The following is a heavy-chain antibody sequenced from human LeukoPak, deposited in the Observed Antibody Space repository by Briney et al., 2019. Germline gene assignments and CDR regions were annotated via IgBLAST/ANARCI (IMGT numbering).Heavy chain of an antibody. V-gene: IGHV3-21*01. D-gene: IGHD5-18*01. CDR3: ARGIRGYSYGYVR. J-gene: IGHJ4*02. CDR2: ISSSSSYI. Sequence: GGSLRLSCAASGFTFSSYSMNWVRQAPGKGLEWVSSISSSSSYIYYADSVKGRFTISRDNAKNSLYLQMNSLRAEDTAVYYCARGIRGYSYGYVRWGQGTLVTVSS. CDR1: GFTFSSYS.